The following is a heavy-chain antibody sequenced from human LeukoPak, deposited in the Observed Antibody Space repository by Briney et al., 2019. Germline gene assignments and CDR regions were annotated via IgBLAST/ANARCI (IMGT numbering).Heavy chain of an antibody. Sequence: PGGSLRLSCTASGFTFGDYAMSWFRQAPGKGLEWVSSISSDSSSTYYADSVKGRFTISRDNAKNSLYLQMNSLRAEDTAVYYCASRFDYWGQGNLVTVSS. CDR2: ISSDSSST. V-gene: IGHV3-21*01. CDR3: ASRFDY. J-gene: IGHJ4*02. CDR1: GFTFGDYA.